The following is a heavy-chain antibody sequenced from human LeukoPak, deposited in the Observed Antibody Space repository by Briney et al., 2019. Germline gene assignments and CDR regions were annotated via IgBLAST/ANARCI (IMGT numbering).Heavy chain of an antibody. CDR1: GFTFSSYS. V-gene: IGHV3-21*01. Sequence: GGSLRLSCAASGFTFSSYSMNWVRQAPGKGLEWVSSISSSSSYIYYADSVKGRFTISRDSAMNSLYLQMDSLIVDDTAIYYCARFITGGFDYWGQGALVTVSS. J-gene: IGHJ4*02. CDR3: ARFITGGFDY. D-gene: IGHD3-16*01. CDR2: ISSSSSYI.